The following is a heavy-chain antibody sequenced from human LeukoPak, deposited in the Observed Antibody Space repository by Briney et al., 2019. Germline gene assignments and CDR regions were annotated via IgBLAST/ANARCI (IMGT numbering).Heavy chain of an antibody. CDR1: GFIFSTYW. CDR2: INSDGSGT. J-gene: IGHJ4*02. Sequence: PGGSLRLSCAASGFIFSTYWMHWVRHAPGKGLVWVSRINSDGSGTSYADSVKGRFTISRDNAKNTLYLQMNSLGAEDTAVYYCARDRGLLFDYWGQGTLVTASS. CDR3: ARDRGLLFDY. V-gene: IGHV3-74*01.